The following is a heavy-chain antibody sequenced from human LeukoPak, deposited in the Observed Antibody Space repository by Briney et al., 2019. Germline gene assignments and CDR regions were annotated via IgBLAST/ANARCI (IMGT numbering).Heavy chain of an antibody. CDR1: GGSISSYY. J-gene: IGHJ4*02. Sequence: PSETLSLTCTVSGGSISSYYWSWIRQPPGKGLEWIGYIYYSGSTNYNPSLKSRVTISVDTSKNQFSLKLSSVTAADTAVYYCAREWYSSSWYFEYYFDYWGQGTLVTVSS. CDR3: AREWYSSSWYFEYYFDY. D-gene: IGHD6-13*01. CDR2: IYYSGST. V-gene: IGHV4-59*12.